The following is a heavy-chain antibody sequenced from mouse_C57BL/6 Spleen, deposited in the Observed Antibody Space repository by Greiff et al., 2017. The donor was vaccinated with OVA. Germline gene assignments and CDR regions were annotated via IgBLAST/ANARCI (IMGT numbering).Heavy chain of an antibody. CDR3: ARERDYDGGYFDY. J-gene: IGHJ2*01. CDR2: IYPSDSET. D-gene: IGHD2-4*01. CDR1: GYTFTSYW. Sequence: QVQLQQPGAELVRPGSSVKLSCKASGYTFTSYWMDWVKQRPGQGLEWIGNIYPSDSETHYNQKFKDKATLTVDKSSSTADMQLSSLTSEDAAVYYCARERDYDGGYFDYWGQGTTLTVSS. V-gene: IGHV1-61*01.